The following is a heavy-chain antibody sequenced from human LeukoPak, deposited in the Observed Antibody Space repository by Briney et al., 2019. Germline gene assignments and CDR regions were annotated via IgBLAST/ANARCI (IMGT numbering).Heavy chain of an antibody. D-gene: IGHD3/OR15-3a*01. J-gene: IGHJ3*02. Sequence: GGSLRLSCAAPGFTFSDYYMSWIRQAPGKGLDRVPYIGGIGATIYYAVSVKGRFTISSDNAKNSLCLQMSSLRAEDTAAYYCAGDYRLSILGLVGSNYAFDNWGQGTMVTVSS. CDR1: GFTFSDYY. CDR2: IGGIGATI. CDR3: AGDYRLSILGLVGSNYAFDN. V-gene: IGHV3-11*04.